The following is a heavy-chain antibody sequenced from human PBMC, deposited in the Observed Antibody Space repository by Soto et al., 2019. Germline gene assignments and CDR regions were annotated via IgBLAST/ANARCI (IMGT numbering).Heavy chain of an antibody. CDR2: INPSGGST. CDR1: GYTFTSYY. CDR3: ARDLIYCSSTSCPYNWFDP. J-gene: IGHJ5*02. V-gene: IGHV1-46*01. D-gene: IGHD2-2*01. Sequence: QVQLVQSGAEVKKPGASVKVSCMASGYTFTSYYMHWVRQAPGQGLEWMGIINPSGGSTSYAQKFQGRVTMTRDTSTSTVYMELSSLRSEDTAVYYCARDLIYCSSTSCPYNWFDPWGQGTLVTVSS.